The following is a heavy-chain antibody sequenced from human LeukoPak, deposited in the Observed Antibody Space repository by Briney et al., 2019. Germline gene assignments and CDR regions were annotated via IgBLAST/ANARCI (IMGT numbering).Heavy chain of an antibody. V-gene: IGHV3-21*01. J-gene: IGHJ4*02. D-gene: IGHD5-18*01. CDR3: VRLRGGYNYALGPFDF. CDR2: ISSIRSYI. Sequence: GGSLRLSCAASDFTFSSYSINWVRQAPGKGLGWVSSISSIRSYIYYADSVKGRFTISRDNAKNSLYLQMNSLRSEDTAVYYCVRLRGGYNYALGPFDFWGQGTLVTVSS. CDR1: DFTFSSYS.